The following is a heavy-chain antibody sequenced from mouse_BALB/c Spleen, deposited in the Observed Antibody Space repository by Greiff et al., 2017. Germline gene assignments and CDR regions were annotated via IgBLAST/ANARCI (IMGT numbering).Heavy chain of an antibody. D-gene: IGHD2-14*01. CDR1: GFTFSSFG. CDR3: ARSIYRFDY. CDR2: ISSGSSTI. V-gene: IGHV5-17*02. Sequence: EVKLQESGGGLVQPGGSRKLSCAASGFTFSSFGMHWVRQAPEKGLEWVAYISSGSSTIYYADTVKGRFTISRDNPKNTLFLQMTSLRSEDTAMYYCARSIYRFDYWGQGTTLTVSS. J-gene: IGHJ2*01.